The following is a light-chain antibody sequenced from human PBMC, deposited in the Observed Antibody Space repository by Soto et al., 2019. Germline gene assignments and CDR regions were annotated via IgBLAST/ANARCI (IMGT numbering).Light chain of an antibody. J-gene: IGKJ5*01. CDR3: QQYGNSPIT. CDR2: GAS. Sequence: EIVMTQSPATLSVSPGESATLSCRAGQSVSTNLAWYQQKPGQAPRLLIYGASTRATGTPARFNGSGSGTDFTLTISRLEPEDFAVYYCQQYGNSPITFGQGTRLEIK. V-gene: IGKV3-15*01. CDR1: QSVSTN.